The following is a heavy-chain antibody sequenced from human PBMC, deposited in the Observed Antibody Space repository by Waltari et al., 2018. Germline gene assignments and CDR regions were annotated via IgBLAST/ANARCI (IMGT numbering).Heavy chain of an antibody. D-gene: IGHD6-19*01. CDR1: GYTFTGYY. J-gene: IGHJ3*02. CDR3: ARGIGKQWLGDAFDI. CDR2: INPNSGGT. V-gene: IGHV1-2*06. Sequence: QVQLVQSGAEVKKPGASVKVSCKASGYTFTGYYMHWVRQATGQGLEWMGRINPNSGGTNYAQKFQGRVTMTRDTSISTAYMELSSLRSEDTAVYYCARGIGKQWLGDAFDIWGQGTMVTVSS.